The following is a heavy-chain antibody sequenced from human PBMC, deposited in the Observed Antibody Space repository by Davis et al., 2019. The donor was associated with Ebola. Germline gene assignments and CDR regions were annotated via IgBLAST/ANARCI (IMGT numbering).Heavy chain of an antibody. Sequence: GESLKISCKASGYSFSSYWIGWVRQMPGKGLEWMGIIYPGDSDTRYSPSFQGQVTISADKSISTAYLQWSSLEASDTAIYYCATLRSAVTTDYFDFWGQGTLVTVSS. J-gene: IGHJ4*02. CDR2: IYPGDSDT. CDR1: GYSFSSYW. CDR3: ATLRSAVTTDYFDF. V-gene: IGHV5-51*01. D-gene: IGHD4-17*01.